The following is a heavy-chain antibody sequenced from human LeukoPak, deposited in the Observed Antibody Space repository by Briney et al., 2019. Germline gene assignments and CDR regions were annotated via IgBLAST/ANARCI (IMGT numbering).Heavy chain of an antibody. V-gene: IGHV4-59*01. Sequence: SETLSLTCTVSGGSISSYYWSWIRQPPGKGLEWIGYIYYSGSTNYNPSLKSRVTTSVDTSKNQFSLKLSSVTAADTAVYYCATSLAAAGSYYYYGMDVWGQGTTVTVSS. CDR2: IYYSGST. CDR3: ATSLAAAGSYYYYGMDV. CDR1: GGSISSYY. J-gene: IGHJ6*02. D-gene: IGHD6-13*01.